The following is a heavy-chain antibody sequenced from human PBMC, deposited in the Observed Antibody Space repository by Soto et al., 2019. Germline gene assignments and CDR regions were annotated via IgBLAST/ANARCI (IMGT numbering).Heavy chain of an antibody. CDR2: ISAYNGNT. CDR3: ARDQEVVVAATASIPFDY. J-gene: IGHJ4*02. CDR1: GYTFTSYG. D-gene: IGHD2-15*01. Sequence: QVQLVQSGAEVKKPGASVKVSCKASGYTFTSYGISWVRQAPGQGLEWMGWISAYNGNTNYAQKLQGRVTMTTDTSTSTAYMEPRSLRSDDTAVYYCARDQEVVVAATASIPFDYWGQGTLVTVSS. V-gene: IGHV1-18*01.